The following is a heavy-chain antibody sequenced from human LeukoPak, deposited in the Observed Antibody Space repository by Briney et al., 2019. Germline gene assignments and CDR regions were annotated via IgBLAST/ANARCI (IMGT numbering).Heavy chain of an antibody. CDR3: ARHSTTVISEAAFDI. J-gene: IGHJ3*02. Sequence: PSGTLSLTCSVSGNSIGSTTYHWGWIRQPPGQGLEWIGTIYYSGSTYYNPSLKSRVSISVDTSKNQFSLKVRSVTAADTAVYYCARHSTTVISEAAFDIWGQGTTVSVSS. CDR1: GNSIGSTTYH. CDR2: IYYSGST. V-gene: IGHV4-39*01. D-gene: IGHD4-17*01.